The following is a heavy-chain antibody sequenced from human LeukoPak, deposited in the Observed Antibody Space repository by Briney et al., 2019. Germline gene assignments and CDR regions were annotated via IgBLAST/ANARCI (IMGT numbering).Heavy chain of an antibody. CDR2: TTGSAGST. CDR3: LCYFYYGMDV. Sequence: GGSLRLSCAASGFTFSSYAMSWVRQAPGKGLEWVSGTTGSAGSTYYADSVKGRFTVSRDYSKNTLYLQMNSLRAEDTAVYYCLCYFYYGMDVWGQGTTVTVSS. V-gene: IGHV3-23*01. CDR1: GFTFSSYA. J-gene: IGHJ6*02.